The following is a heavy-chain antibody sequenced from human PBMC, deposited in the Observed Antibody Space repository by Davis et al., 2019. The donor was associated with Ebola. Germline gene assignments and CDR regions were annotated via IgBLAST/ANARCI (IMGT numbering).Heavy chain of an antibody. D-gene: IGHD3-10*01. Sequence: MPSETLSLTCAVYGGSFSGYYWSWIRQPPGKGLEWIGEINHSGSTNYNPSLKSRVTISVDTSKNQFSLKLSSVTAADTAVYYCASLLTYYYGSGIYSSPYYFDYWGQGTLVTVSS. V-gene: IGHV4-34*01. J-gene: IGHJ4*02. CDR3: ASLLTYYYGSGIYSSPYYFDY. CDR2: INHSGST. CDR1: GGSFSGYY.